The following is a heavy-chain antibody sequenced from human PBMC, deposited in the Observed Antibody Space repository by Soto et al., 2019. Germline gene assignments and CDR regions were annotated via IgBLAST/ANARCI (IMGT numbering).Heavy chain of an antibody. D-gene: IGHD6-25*01. CDR1: GGSISSYY. CDR3: AGAATMYYYYYGMDV. V-gene: IGHV4-59*01. CDR2: IYYSGST. Sequence: PSETLSLTCTVSGGSISSYYWSWIRQPPGKGLEWIGYIYYSGSTNYTPSLKSRVTISVDTSKKQFSLKLSSVTAADTAVYSCAGAATMYYYYYGMDVWGQGTTVTVSS. J-gene: IGHJ6*02.